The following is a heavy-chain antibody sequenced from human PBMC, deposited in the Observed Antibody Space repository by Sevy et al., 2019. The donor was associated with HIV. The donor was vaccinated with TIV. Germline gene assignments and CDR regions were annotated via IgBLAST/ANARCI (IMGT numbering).Heavy chain of an antibody. CDR1: GDSITSYY. V-gene: IGHV4-59*01. CDR3: PRPHTSCWTRFEH. Sequence: SETLSLTCTVSGDSITSYYWAWIRQPPGKGLEWIGNVHNGGSTNYNPSLKSRLTISVDTTNNQFSLKLGSVTVADTAVYFCPRPHTSCWTRFEHWGQGILVTVSS. J-gene: IGHJ4*02. CDR2: VHNGGST. D-gene: IGHD6-19*01.